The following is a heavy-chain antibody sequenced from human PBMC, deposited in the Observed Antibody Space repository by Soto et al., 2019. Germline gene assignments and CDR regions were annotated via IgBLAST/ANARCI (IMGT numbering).Heavy chain of an antibody. J-gene: IGHJ6*02. Sequence: GSLKISCKGSGYSFTSYWIGWVRQMPGKGLERMGIIYPGDSDTRYSPSFQGQVTISADKSISTAYLQWSSLKASDTAMYYCARLLLGYCSGGSCYYYYCMDVWGQGTTVTVSS. CDR1: GYSFTSYW. D-gene: IGHD2-15*01. CDR2: IYPGDSDT. CDR3: ARLLLGYCSGGSCYYYYCMDV. V-gene: IGHV5-51*01.